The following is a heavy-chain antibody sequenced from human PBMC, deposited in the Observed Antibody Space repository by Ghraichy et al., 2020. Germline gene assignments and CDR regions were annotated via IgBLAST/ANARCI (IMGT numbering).Heavy chain of an antibody. CDR3: ARTYYGSGSYFKFDY. J-gene: IGHJ4*02. D-gene: IGHD3-10*01. CDR1: GGSVSSNTYC. Sequence: SETLSLTCAVSGGSVSSNTYCWSWIRQQPGKGLEWIGYIYHSGNTYYNPSLKSRVTISVDRSKNQFSLKLSSVTAADTAVYYCARTYYGSGSYFKFDYWGQGTLVIV. V-gene: IGHV4-30-2*01. CDR2: IYHSGNT.